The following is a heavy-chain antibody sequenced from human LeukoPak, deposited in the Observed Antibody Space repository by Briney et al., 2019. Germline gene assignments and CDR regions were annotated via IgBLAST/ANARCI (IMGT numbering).Heavy chain of an antibody. CDR3: AKDMLGYCSSTSCSPFDY. J-gene: IGHJ4*02. Sequence: PGGSLRLSCAASGFTFSTYGMNWVRQAPGKGLEWVSGISWNSGSIGYADSVKGRFTISRDNAKNSLYLQMNSLRAEDTALYYCAKDMLGYCSSTSCSPFDYWGQGTLVTVSS. CDR1: GFTFSTYG. D-gene: IGHD2-2*01. V-gene: IGHV3-9*01. CDR2: ISWNSGSI.